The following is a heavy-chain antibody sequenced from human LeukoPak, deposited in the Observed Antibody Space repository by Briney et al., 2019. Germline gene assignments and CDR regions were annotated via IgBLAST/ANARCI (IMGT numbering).Heavy chain of an antibody. V-gene: IGHV1-2*04. CDR3: ARPLRSSWYEVDNWFDP. J-gene: IGHJ5*02. CDR1: GYTFTGYY. CDR2: INPNSGGT. D-gene: IGHD6-13*01. Sequence: ASVKVSCKASGYTFTGYYMHWVRQAPGQGLEWMGWINPNSGGTNYAQKFQGWVTMTRDTSISTAYMELSRLRSDDTAVYYCARPLRSSWYEVDNWFDPWGQGTLVTVSS.